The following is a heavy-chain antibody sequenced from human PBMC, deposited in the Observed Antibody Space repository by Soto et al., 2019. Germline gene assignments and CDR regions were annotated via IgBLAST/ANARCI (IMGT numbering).Heavy chain of an antibody. CDR1: GFTFSDYA. J-gene: IGHJ5*01. V-gene: IGHV3-23*01. CDR2: ISATGATT. D-gene: IGHD5-12*01. Sequence: GGSLRLSCVASGFTFSDYAMTWVRQAPGKGLEWVSVISATGATTYYADSVRGRFTISRDNSKNTLNLQMNDLRVEDTAVYYYAREAVTAVAVWLAHAWGHGTLVTVSS. CDR3: AREAVTAVAVWLAHA.